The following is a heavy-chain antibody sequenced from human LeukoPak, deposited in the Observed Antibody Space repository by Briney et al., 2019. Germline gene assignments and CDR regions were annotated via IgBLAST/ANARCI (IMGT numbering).Heavy chain of an antibody. Sequence: SETLSLTCTVSGGSISSYYWSWIRQPPGKGLEWIGYIYYSGSTNYNPSLKSRVTISVHTSNNQLSLKLSSVTAADTAVYYCARGDYGGNSHWGQGTLVTVSS. V-gene: IGHV4-59*08. J-gene: IGHJ4*02. CDR3: ARGDYGGNSH. CDR2: IYYSGST. CDR1: GGSISSYY. D-gene: IGHD4-23*01.